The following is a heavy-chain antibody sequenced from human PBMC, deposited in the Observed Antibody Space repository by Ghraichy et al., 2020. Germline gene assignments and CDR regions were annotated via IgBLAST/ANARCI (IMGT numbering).Heavy chain of an antibody. J-gene: IGHJ4*02. Sequence: ETLSLTCTVSGGSISGYNNYWGWVRQPPGKGLEWIGAIYYRGNTYYSPSLQSRVTISVDTSRNQFFLTLTSVTAADTAVYYCARRPRMSPETTKDWGQGTLVTVSS. V-gene: IGHV4-39*01. CDR1: GGSISGYNNY. CDR2: IYYRGNT. D-gene: IGHD4-17*01. CDR3: ARRPRMSPETTKD.